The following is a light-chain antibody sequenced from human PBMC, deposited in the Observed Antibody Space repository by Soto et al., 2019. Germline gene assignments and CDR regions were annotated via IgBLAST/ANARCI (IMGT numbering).Light chain of an antibody. J-gene: IGKJ5*01. CDR2: DAS. CDR1: QSVSSN. CDR3: QQRSNWPIT. V-gene: IGKV3-11*01. Sequence: EIVMTQSPSTLSVSPGERATLSCRASQSVSSNLDWYEQKPGKAPRLLIYDASNRATGIPARFSGSGSGTDFTLTISSLEPEDFEFDYCQQRSNWPITFGQGTRLEIK.